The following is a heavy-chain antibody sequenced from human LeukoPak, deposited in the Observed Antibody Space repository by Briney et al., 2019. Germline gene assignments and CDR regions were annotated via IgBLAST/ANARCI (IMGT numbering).Heavy chain of an antibody. J-gene: IGHJ5*02. Sequence: SETLSLTCTVSGASLSSYHWSWIRQPAGKGLEWIGRISNSETTNYSPSLKSRVTISVDKSKNQFSLKLSSVTVADTAVYYCASYGRGPGSPSYVAAAANWFDPWGQGTLVTVSS. CDR3: ASYGRGPGSPSYVAAAANWFDP. V-gene: IGHV4-4*07. CDR2: ISNSETT. D-gene: IGHD6-13*01. CDR1: GASLSSYH.